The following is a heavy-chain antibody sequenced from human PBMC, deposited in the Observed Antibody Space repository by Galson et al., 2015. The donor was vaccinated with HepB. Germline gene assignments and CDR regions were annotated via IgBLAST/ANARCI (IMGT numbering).Heavy chain of an antibody. D-gene: IGHD3-16*01. CDR3: AREELATRWKSYGTYYYFYYMDV. V-gene: IGHV3-7*01. CDR1: GFTFSSYW. Sequence: SLRLSCASSGFTFSSYWMTWVRQAPGRGLEWVANIKEDGSESFYVDSVEGRFAISRDNAKSSLYLQTNNLRADDTAVYYCAREELATRWKSYGTYYYFYYMDVWGQGSTVTVSS. J-gene: IGHJ6*02. CDR2: IKEDGSES.